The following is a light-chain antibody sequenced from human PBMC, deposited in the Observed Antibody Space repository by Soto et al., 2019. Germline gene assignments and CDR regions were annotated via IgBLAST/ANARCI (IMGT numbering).Light chain of an antibody. CDR3: QQRSNWPPIT. Sequence: DIQLTQSPSFLSASVGDRVTITCRASQSISSWLAWYQQKPGKAPKLLIYKASSLESGVPSRFSGSGSGTDFTLTISSLEPEDFAVYYCQQRSNWPPITFGQGTRLEIK. V-gene: IGKV1-5*03. J-gene: IGKJ5*01. CDR2: KAS. CDR1: QSISSW.